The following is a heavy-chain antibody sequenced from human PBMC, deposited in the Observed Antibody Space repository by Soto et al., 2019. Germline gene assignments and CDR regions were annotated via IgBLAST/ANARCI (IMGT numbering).Heavy chain of an antibody. CDR1: GFTFSTYW. J-gene: IGHJ4*02. V-gene: IGHV3-74*01. Sequence: EVQLVESGGDSVQPGGSLRLSCAASGFTFSTYWMHWVRQAPGEGLVWVSRIKGDGSTTSSADSVEGRFTISRDNAKNTVYLHMHSLRADDTAVYYCARGAFHNYYVDYWGQGTLVTVSS. D-gene: IGHD3-3*02. CDR2: IKGDGSTT. CDR3: ARGAFHNYYVDY.